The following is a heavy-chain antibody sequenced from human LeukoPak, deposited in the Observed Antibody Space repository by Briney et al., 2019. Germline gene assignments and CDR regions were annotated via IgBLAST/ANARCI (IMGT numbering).Heavy chain of an antibody. D-gene: IGHD1-26*01. Sequence: GGSLRLSCAASGFTFSSYGMHWVRQAPGKGLEWVAVIWCDGSNKYYADSVKGRFTISRDNSKNTLYLQMNSLRAEDTAVYYCARDQDEGATEDPYYYYGMDVWGQGTTVTVSS. CDR3: ARDQDEGATEDPYYYYGMDV. J-gene: IGHJ6*02. V-gene: IGHV3-33*01. CDR2: IWCDGSNK. CDR1: GFTFSSYG.